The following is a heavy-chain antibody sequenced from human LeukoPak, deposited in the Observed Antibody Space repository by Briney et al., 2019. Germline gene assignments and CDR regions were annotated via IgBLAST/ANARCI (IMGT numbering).Heavy chain of an antibody. CDR2: INHSGST. J-gene: IGHJ4*02. Sequence: SETLSLTCAVYGGSFSGYYWSWIRQPPGKGLEWIGEINHSGSTNYNPSLKSRVTISVDTSKNQFSLKLSSVTAADTAVYYCAGGFRSGYFLRWGQGTLVTVSS. V-gene: IGHV4-34*01. D-gene: IGHD3-3*01. CDR1: GGSFSGYY. CDR3: AGGFRSGYFLR.